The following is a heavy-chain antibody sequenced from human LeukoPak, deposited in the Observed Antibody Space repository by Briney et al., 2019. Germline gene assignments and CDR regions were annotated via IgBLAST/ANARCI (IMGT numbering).Heavy chain of an antibody. V-gene: IGHV1-24*01. CDR2: FDPEDGET. Sequence: ASVKVSCKVSGYTLTELSMHWVRQAPGKGLEWMGGFDPEDGETIYAQKFQGRVTMTRDTSISTAYMELSRLRSDDTAVYYCASTENTAEPKFDYWGQGTLVTVSS. CDR3: ASTENTAEPKFDY. D-gene: IGHD5-18*01. J-gene: IGHJ4*02. CDR1: GYTLTELS.